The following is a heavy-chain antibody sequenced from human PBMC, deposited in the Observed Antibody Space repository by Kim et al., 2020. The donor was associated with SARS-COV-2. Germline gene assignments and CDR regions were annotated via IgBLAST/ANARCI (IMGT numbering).Heavy chain of an antibody. J-gene: IGHJ4*02. D-gene: IGHD1-1*01. CDR1: GFTFSSYC. CDR2: ISWRSEYI. Sequence: GGSLRLSCSVSGFTFSSYCMNWVRQAPGKGLEWVSSISWRSEYIYYADSVKGRFTISRDNAKNSLYLQMNSLRADDMAVYYCATAHGIGNYYFDYLGQGT. CDR3: ATAHGIGNYYFDY. V-gene: IGHV3-21*01.